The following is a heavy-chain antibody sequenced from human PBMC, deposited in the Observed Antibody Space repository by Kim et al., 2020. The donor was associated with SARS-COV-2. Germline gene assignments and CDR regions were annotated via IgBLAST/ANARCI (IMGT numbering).Heavy chain of an antibody. CDR2: ISSSGSTI. CDR3: ARTPGITMILVIIDYNYGMDV. CDR1: GFTFSSYE. V-gene: IGHV3-48*03. J-gene: IGHJ6*02. D-gene: IGHD3-22*01. Sequence: GGSLRLSCVASGFTFSSYEMNWVRQAPGKGLEWVSYISSSGSTIFYADSVKGRFTISRDNAKNSLYLQMNSLRAEDTAVYYCARTPGITMILVIIDYNYGMDVWGQGTTVTVSS.